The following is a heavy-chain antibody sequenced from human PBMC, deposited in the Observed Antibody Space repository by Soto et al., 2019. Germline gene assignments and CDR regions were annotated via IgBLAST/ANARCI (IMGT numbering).Heavy chain of an antibody. D-gene: IGHD3-16*01. CDR3: EGLGGYPSRFLDY. Sequence: SETLSLTCTVSGGSISSSSYYWGWIRQPPGKGLEWIGSIYYSGSTYYNPSLKSRVTISVDTYKNQFSLKLSSVTAAATAVYYCEGLGGYPSRFLDYWGQGTLVTVSS. CDR1: GGSISSSSYY. V-gene: IGHV4-39*01. J-gene: IGHJ4*02. CDR2: IYYSGST.